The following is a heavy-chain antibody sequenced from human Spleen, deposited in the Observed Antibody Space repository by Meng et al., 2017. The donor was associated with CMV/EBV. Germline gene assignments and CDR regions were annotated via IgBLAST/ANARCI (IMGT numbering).Heavy chain of an antibody. V-gene: IGHV1-18*01. J-gene: IGHJ6*02. Sequence: ASVKVSCKASGYTFTSYGISWVRQAPGQGLEWMGWISAYNGNTNYAQKLQGRVTMTTDTSTSTAYMELRSLRSDDTAVYYCAREPQKYDILTGYYPYGMDVWGQGTTVTVSS. CDR3: AREPQKYDILTGYYPYGMDV. CDR2: ISAYNGNT. CDR1: GYTFTSYG. D-gene: IGHD3-9*01.